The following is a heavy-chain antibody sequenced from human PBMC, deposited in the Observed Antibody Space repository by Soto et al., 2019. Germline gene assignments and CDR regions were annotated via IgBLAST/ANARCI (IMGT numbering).Heavy chain of an antibody. J-gene: IGHJ6*02. CDR3: ARGARIAVVPSLDV. D-gene: IGHD2-2*01. CDR2: IYSGGTT. Sequence: EVQLVESGGGLVQPGGSLRLSCAASGFTVSNNYMSWVRQAPGKGLEWVAVIYSGGTTYYADSVKGRFTISRDNSKNMLYLQMNNLRVEDKAVYYCARGARIAVVPSLDVWCQGTTVTVSS. CDR1: GFTVSNNY. V-gene: IGHV3-66*01.